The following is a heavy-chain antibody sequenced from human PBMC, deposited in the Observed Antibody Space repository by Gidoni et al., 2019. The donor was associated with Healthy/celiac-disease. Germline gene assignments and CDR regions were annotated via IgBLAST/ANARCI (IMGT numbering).Heavy chain of an antibody. CDR1: GFPFSRYA. Sequence: EVQLLESGGGFVQPWGSLRLSCAASGFPFSRYAMSWVRQAQGKGLELFSAISGSGGSTYYADSVKGRFTISRDNSKNTLYLQMNSLIAEDTSVYYCAKEDGSGSYHGPFDYWGQGTLVTVSS. CDR2: ISGSGGST. CDR3: AKEDGSGSYHGPFDY. D-gene: IGHD1-26*01. J-gene: IGHJ4*02. V-gene: IGHV3-23*01.